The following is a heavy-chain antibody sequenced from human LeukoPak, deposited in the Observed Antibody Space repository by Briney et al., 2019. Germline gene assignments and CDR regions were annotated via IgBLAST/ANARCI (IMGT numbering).Heavy chain of an antibody. CDR2: MSHSGST. Sequence: SETLSLTCTVSGGSITTYYWTWIRQPPGKGLEWIGYMSHSGSTNYNPSLKSRVTISGDTSKNQFSLKLSSVTAADTAVYYCARGHSSGHYFDYWGQGTL. CDR3: ARGHSSGHYFDY. D-gene: IGHD6-19*01. CDR1: GGSITTYY. V-gene: IGHV4-59*01. J-gene: IGHJ4*02.